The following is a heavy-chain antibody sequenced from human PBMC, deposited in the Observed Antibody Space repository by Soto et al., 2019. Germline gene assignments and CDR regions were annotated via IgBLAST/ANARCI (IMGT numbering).Heavy chain of an antibody. D-gene: IGHD6-19*01. Sequence: GGSLRLSCAASGFTFSSYAMSWVRQAPGKGLEWVSAISGSGGSTYYADSVKGRFTISRDNSKNTLYLQMNSLRAEDTAVYYCAKDPTSSGWYKNWFDPWGQGTLVTVSS. CDR3: AKDPTSSGWYKNWFDP. CDR2: ISGSGGST. J-gene: IGHJ5*02. V-gene: IGHV3-23*01. CDR1: GFTFSSYA.